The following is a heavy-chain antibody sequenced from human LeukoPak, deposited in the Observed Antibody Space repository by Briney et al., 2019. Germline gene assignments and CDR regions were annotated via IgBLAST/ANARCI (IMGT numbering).Heavy chain of an antibody. CDR2: IYYSGST. CDR3: ARGSGWLYY. Sequence: GSLRLSCAASRFTFSTYWMSWVRQAPGKGLEWIGYIYYSGSTNYNPSLKSRVTISVDTSKNQFSLKLSSVPAADTAVYYCARGSGWLYYWGQGTLVTVSS. CDR1: RFTFSTYW. D-gene: IGHD6-19*01. V-gene: IGHV4-59*01. J-gene: IGHJ4*02.